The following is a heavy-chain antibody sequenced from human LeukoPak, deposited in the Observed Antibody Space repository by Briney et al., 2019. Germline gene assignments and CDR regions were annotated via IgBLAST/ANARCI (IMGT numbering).Heavy chain of an antibody. D-gene: IGHD4-17*01. CDR3: ARDVSPAVSYGDYLFDY. CDR2: INPNSGGT. J-gene: IGHJ4*02. V-gene: IGHV1-2*02. CDR1: GYTFTGYY. Sequence: ASVKDSCKASGYTFTGYYMHWVRQAPGQGLEWMGWINPNSGGTNYAQKFQGRVTMTRDTSISTAYMELSRLRSDDTAVYYCARDVSPAVSYGDYLFDYWGQGTLVTVSS.